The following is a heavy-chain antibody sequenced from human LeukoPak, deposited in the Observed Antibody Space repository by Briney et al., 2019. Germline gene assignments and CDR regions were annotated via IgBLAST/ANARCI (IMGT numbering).Heavy chain of an antibody. D-gene: IGHD3-22*01. V-gene: IGHV1-2*02. CDR1: GYTFTGYY. CDR2: INPNSGGT. Sequence: ASVKVSCKASGYTFTGYYMHWVRQAPGQGLEWMGWINPNSGGTNYAQKLQGRVTMTTDTSASTAYMELSSLRSEDMAVYYCARARGYYSPNFDYWGQGTLVTVSS. J-gene: IGHJ4*02. CDR3: ARARGYYSPNFDY.